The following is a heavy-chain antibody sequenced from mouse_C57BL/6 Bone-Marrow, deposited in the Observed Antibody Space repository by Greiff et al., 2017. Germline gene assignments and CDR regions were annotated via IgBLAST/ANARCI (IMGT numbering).Heavy chain of an antibody. J-gene: IGHJ2*01. Sequence: VQLKESGPVLVKPGASVKMSCKASGYTFTDYYMNWVKQSHGKSLEWIGVINPYNGGTSYNQKFKGKATLTVDKSSSTAYMELNSLTSEDSAVYYCARWIGKNFDYWGQGTTLTVSS. CDR2: INPYNGGT. D-gene: IGHD2-14*01. V-gene: IGHV1-19*01. CDR3: ARWIGKNFDY. CDR1: GYTFTDYY.